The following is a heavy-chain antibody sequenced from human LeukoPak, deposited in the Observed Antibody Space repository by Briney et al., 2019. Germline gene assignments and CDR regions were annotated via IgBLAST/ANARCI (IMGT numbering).Heavy chain of an antibody. V-gene: IGHV3-73*01. Sequence: GGSLRLSCAASGFTFSGSAMHWVRQPSGKGLEWVGRIRSKPSSYATAYAASVKGRFTISRDDSKNTAYLQMNSLKTEDTAVYYCTSKTLDPDYWGQGTLVTVSS. CDR1: GFTFSGSA. J-gene: IGHJ4*02. CDR2: IRSKPSSYAT. CDR3: TSKTLDPDY.